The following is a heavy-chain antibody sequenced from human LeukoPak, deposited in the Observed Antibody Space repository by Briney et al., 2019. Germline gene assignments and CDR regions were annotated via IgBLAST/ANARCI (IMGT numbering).Heavy chain of an antibody. CDR1: GYTFTDHY. V-gene: IGHV1-2*02. D-gene: IGHD4-17*01. J-gene: IGHJ6*03. CDR3: ARRGGKNYGDYLLYYYYMDV. Sequence: ASVKVSCKASGYTFTDHYIHWVRQAPGQGFEWMGWINPNSGGTNYSQKFKSRVTMTTDTSTSTAYMELRSLRSDDTAMYYCARRGGKNYGDYLLYYYYMDVWGKGTTVTVSS. CDR2: INPNSGGT.